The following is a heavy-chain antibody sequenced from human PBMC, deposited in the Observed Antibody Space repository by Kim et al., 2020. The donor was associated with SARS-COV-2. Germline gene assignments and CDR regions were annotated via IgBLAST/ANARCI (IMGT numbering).Heavy chain of an antibody. CDR1: GYIFTSHW. J-gene: IGHJ6*02. CDR3: ARPGDYGGKSYYYYGMDV. Sequence: GESLKISCKGSGYIFTSHWLGWVRQMPGKGLEWMGIIYPSDSDTRYSPSFQGQVTISVDKSINTAYLQWSSLKASHTAMYYCARPGDYGGKSYYYYGMDVWGQGTTVTVSS. D-gene: IGHD4-17*01. V-gene: IGHV5-51*01. CDR2: IYPSDSDT.